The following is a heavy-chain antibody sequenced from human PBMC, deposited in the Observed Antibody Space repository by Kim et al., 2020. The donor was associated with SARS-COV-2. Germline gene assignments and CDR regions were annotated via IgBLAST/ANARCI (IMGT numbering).Heavy chain of an antibody. CDR2: ISRDGGEI. D-gene: IGHD3-16*01. CDR1: GFTFDDYA. V-gene: IGHV3-43*02. J-gene: IGHJ4*02. Sequence: GGSLRLSCAASGFTFDDYAIPWVRQVPGKGLEWVSLISRDGGEIKYADSVKGRFTISRDNSKKTVYLHMNSLRRVDTALYYCVRGHQLLIKNWVKGTQVTV. CDR3: VRGHQLLIKN.